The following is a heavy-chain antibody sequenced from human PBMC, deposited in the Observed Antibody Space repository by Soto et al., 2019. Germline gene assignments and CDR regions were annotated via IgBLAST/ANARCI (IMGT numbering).Heavy chain of an antibody. CDR3: AGAEYCSSTSCYTGVGFDY. J-gene: IGHJ4*02. V-gene: IGHV3-7*03. D-gene: IGHD2-2*02. Sequence: EVQLVESGGGLVQPGGSLRLSCAASGFTFSSYWMSWVRQAPGKGLEWVANIKQDGSEKYYVDSVKGRFTISRDNAKNSLYLQMNRLRAEDTAVYYCAGAEYCSSTSCYTGVGFDYWGQGTLVTVSS. CDR2: IKQDGSEK. CDR1: GFTFSSYW.